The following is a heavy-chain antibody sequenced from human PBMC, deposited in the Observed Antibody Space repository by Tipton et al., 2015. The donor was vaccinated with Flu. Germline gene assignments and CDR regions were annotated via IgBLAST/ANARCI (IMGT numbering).Heavy chain of an antibody. D-gene: IGHD5-12*01. Sequence: SLRLSCAASGFTFSAYDMHWVRQGTEKGLEWVSAIGTSDDTYYTDSIKGRFTISREDAKNSLFLQMNNLRAGDTAVYYCTRVLAHSGNGRYDYWGQGTLVTVSS. J-gene: IGHJ4*02. CDR1: GFTFSAYD. CDR3: TRVLAHSGNGRYDY. CDR2: IGTSDDT. V-gene: IGHV3-13*01.